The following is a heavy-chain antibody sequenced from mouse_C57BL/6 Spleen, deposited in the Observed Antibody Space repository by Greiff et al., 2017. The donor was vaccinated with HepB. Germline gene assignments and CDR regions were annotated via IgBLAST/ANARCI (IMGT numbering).Heavy chain of an antibody. CDR3: TQGGNYYGSSPFDY. D-gene: IGHD1-1*01. CDR2: IDPEDGDT. Sequence: VQLQQSGAELVRPGASVKLSCTASGFNIKDYYMHWVKQRPEQGLEWIGRIDPEDGDTEYAPKFQGKATMTADTSSNTAYLQLSSLTSEDTAVYYCTQGGNYYGSSPFDYWGQGTTLTVSS. J-gene: IGHJ2*01. V-gene: IGHV14-1*01. CDR1: GFNIKDYY.